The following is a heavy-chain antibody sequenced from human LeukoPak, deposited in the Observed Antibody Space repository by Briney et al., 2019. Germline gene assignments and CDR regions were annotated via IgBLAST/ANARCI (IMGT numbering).Heavy chain of an antibody. V-gene: IGHV4-59*01. CDR3: ARSSLTGGWFDP. Sequence: SETLSLTCSVSGDSIRTYYWSWIRQPPGKGLEWIGYIIDTGSTNYKPSLKTRLTMPVDVSKNQISLKLSSVTAADTAVYYCARSSLTGGWFDPWGQGTLVTVSS. CDR1: GDSIRTYY. J-gene: IGHJ5*02. D-gene: IGHD7-27*01. CDR2: IIDTGST.